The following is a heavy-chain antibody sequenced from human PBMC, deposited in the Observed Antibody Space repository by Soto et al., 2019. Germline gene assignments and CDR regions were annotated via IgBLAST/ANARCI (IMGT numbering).Heavy chain of an antibody. CDR3: ARIASTGRGWDV. CDR2: IKQDGSEK. CDR1: GFTFSSYW. Sequence: EVQLVESGGGLVQPGGSLRLSCADSGFTFSSYWMSWVRQAPVKGLEWVGNIKQDGSEKNYVDSVKGRFTISRDNAKNSLYLQMNSLRAEDTAVYSCARIASTGRGWDVWGQGTTVVVSS. J-gene: IGHJ6*02. V-gene: IGHV3-7*01. D-gene: IGHD6-13*01.